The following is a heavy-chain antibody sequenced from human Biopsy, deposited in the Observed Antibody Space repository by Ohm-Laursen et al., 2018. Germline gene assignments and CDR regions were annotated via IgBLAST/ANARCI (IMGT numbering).Heavy chain of an antibody. Sequence: SVKVSCKTSGGTFINYAISWVRQAPGQGLEWMGGIIPMFGTANYAQKFQGRLTITADESTSTAYMELSGLRSEDTAVYYCARANNDAGTYWYLDLWGRGTLVTVS. V-gene: IGHV1-69*13. CDR2: IIPMFGTA. J-gene: IGHJ2*01. CDR1: GGTFINYA. D-gene: IGHD1-1*01. CDR3: ARANNDAGTYWYLDL.